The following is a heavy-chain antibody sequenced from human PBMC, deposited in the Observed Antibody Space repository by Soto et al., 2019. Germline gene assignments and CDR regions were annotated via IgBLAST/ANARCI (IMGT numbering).Heavy chain of an antibody. V-gene: IGHV3-NL1*01. CDR3: AAKYSSGWYPY. Sequence: PGGSLRLSCAASGFTFSSNWMHWVRQAPGKGLVWVSSMGGSGRSTYYADSVKGRFTISRDNSKNTLYLQMNSLRAEDTAVYYCAAKYSSGWYPYWGQGTLVTVSS. J-gene: IGHJ4*02. CDR2: MGGSGRST. D-gene: IGHD6-19*01. CDR1: GFTFSSNW.